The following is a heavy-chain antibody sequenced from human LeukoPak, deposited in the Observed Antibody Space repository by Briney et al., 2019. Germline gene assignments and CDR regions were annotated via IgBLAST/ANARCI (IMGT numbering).Heavy chain of an antibody. D-gene: IGHD4-23*01. Sequence: ASVKVSCKASGYTLTSYDINWVRQATGQGPEWMGWMNPNSGNTGYAQKFQGRVTMTRNTSINTAYMELSSLTSEDTAVYYCARVPSRGDNFDPWGQGTLVTVSS. V-gene: IGHV1-8*01. CDR2: MNPNSGNT. CDR3: ARVPSRGDNFDP. CDR1: GYTLTSYD. J-gene: IGHJ5*02.